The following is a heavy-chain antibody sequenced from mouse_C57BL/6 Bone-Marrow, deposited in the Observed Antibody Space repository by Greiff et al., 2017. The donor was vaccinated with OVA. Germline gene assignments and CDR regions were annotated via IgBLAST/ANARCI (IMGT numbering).Heavy chain of an antibody. V-gene: IGHV6-3*01. CDR3: TSHYYGSSYDWYFDV. Sequence: DVKLVESGGGLVQPGGSMKLSCVASGFTFSNYWMNWVRQSPEKGLEWVAQIRLKSDNYATHYAESVKGRFTISRDDSKSSVYLQMNNLRAEDTGIYYCTSHYYGSSYDWYFDVWGTGTTVTVSS. D-gene: IGHD1-1*01. CDR2: IRLKSDNYAT. J-gene: IGHJ1*03. CDR1: GFTFSNYW.